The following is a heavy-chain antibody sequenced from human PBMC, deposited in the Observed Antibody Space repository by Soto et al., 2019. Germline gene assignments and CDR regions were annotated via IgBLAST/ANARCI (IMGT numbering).Heavy chain of an antibody. J-gene: IGHJ4*02. CDR2: IIPIFGTA. V-gene: IGHV1-69*13. CDR1: GGTFSSYA. CDR3: ARDGRSYYYDSSGYYAFGY. D-gene: IGHD3-22*01. Sequence: KSGASVKVSCKASGGTFSSYAISWVRQAPGQGLEWMGGIIPIFGTANYAQKFQGRVTITADESTSTAYMELSSLRSEDTAVYYCARDGRSYYYDSSGYYAFGYWGQGTLVTVSS.